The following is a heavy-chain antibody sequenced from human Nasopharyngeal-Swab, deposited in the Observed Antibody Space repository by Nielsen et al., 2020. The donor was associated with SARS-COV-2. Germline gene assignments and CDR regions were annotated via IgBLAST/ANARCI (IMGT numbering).Heavy chain of an antibody. CDR2: IYYSGST. V-gene: IGHV4-59*01. CDR3: ARDAYYYDSSGYYSTRNDAFDI. J-gene: IGHJ3*02. D-gene: IGHD3-22*01. CDR1: GGSISSYY. Sequence: GSLRLSCTVSGGSISSYYWSWIRQPPGQGLEWIGYIYYSGSTNYNPSLKSRVTISVDTSKNQFSLKLSSVTAADTAVYYCARDAYYYDSSGYYSTRNDAFDIWGQGTMVTVSS.